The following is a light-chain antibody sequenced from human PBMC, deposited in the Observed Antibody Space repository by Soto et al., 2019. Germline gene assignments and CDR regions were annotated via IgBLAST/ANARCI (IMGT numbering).Light chain of an antibody. V-gene: IGKV1-5*03. Sequence: DIQMTQSPSTLSGSVGDRVTITCRASQTISSWLAWYQQKPGKAPKLLIYKASTLKSGVPSRFSGSGSGTEFTLTISSLQPDDFATYYRQHYTSSSEASGQVTKVDSK. J-gene: IGKJ1*01. CDR2: KAS. CDR1: QTISSW. CDR3: QHYTSSSEA.